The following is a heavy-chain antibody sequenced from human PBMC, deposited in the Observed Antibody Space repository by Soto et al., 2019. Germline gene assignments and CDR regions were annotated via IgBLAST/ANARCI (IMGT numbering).Heavy chain of an antibody. CDR1: GFTFSSYG. CDR2: IWYDGSNK. CDR3: ARLAVPFRGMDV. V-gene: IGHV3-33*01. D-gene: IGHD2-2*01. Sequence: PGGSLRLSCAASGFTFSSYGMHWVRQAPGKGLEWVAVIWYDGSNKYYADSVKGRFTISRDNSKNTLYLQMNSLRAEDTAVYYCARLAVPFRGMDVWGQGTTVTVSS. J-gene: IGHJ6*02.